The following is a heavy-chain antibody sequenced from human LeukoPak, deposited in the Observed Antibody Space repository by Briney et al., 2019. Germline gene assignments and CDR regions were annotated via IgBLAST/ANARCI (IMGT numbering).Heavy chain of an antibody. V-gene: IGHV3-7*01. CDR2: IKQDGSEK. D-gene: IGHD3-22*01. Sequence: PGGSLRLSCAASGFTFSSYWMSWVRQAPGKGLEWVANIKQDGSEKYYADSVKGRFTISRDNAKNSLYLQMNSLRAEDTAVYYCARDRYYYDSSGLDYWGQGTLVTVSS. J-gene: IGHJ4*02. CDR1: GFTFSSYW. CDR3: ARDRYYYDSSGLDY.